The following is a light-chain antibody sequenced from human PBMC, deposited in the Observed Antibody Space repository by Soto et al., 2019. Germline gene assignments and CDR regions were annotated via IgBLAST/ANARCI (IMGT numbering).Light chain of an antibody. V-gene: IGKV3D-20*02. J-gene: IGKJ4*01. CDR3: QQRSNWPLT. Sequence: EIVLTQSPGTLSLSPGERATLCCRSSQSVSSSYLAWYQQKPGQAPRLLVYGASGRATDIPDRFSGRGSGTDFTLTINRLEPEDFAVYYCQQRSNWPLTFGGGTKVDI. CDR2: GAS. CDR1: QSVSSSY.